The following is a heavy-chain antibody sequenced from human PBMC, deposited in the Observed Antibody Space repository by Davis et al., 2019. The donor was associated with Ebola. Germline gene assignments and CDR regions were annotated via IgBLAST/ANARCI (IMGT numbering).Heavy chain of an antibody. CDR3: ARAPAEAVGATTAGGAFDI. CDR2: INPNSGGT. CDR1: GYTFTGYY. Sequence: ASVKVSCKASGYTFTGYYMHWVRQAPGQGLEWMGWINPNSGGTNYAQKFQGWVTMTRDTSISTAYMELSRLRSDDTAVYYCARAPAEAVGATTAGGAFDIWGQGTMVTVSS. V-gene: IGHV1-2*04. D-gene: IGHD1-26*01. J-gene: IGHJ3*02.